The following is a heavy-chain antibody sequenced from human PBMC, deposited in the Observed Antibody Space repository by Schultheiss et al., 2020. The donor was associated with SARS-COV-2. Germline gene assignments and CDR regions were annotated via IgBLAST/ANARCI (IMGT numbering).Heavy chain of an antibody. J-gene: IGHJ6*02. CDR1: GGSVSSGSYY. Sequence: SQTLSLTCTVSGGSVSSGSYYWSWIRQPPGKGLEWIGYIYYSGSTNYNPSLKSRVTISVDTSKNQFSLKLSSVTAADTAVYYCARGNLGLLWFGTSVYGMDVWGLGGTVTVAS. V-gene: IGHV4-61*01. CDR2: IYYSGST. CDR3: ARGNLGLLWFGTSVYGMDV. D-gene: IGHD3-10*01.